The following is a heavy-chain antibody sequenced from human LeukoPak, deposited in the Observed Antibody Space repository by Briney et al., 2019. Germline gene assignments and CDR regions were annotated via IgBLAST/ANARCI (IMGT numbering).Heavy chain of an antibody. V-gene: IGHV1-69*02. CDR2: IIPILGIA. CDR1: GGTFSSYT. J-gene: IGHJ4*02. CDR3: ARAGVASSSRVYYFDY. D-gene: IGHD3-3*01. Sequence: SVKVSCKASGGTFSSYTISWVRQAPGQGLEWMGRIIPILGIANYAQKFQGRVTITADKSTSTAYMELSSLRSEDTAVYYCARAGVASSSRVYYFDYWGQGTLVTVSP.